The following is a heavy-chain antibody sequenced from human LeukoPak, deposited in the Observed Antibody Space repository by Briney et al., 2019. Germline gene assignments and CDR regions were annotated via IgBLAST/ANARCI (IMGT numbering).Heavy chain of an antibody. J-gene: IGHJ4*02. Sequence: GGSLRLSCTASGFTFGVYAMTWVRQAPGKGLEWVGFIRSKAYGGTIEYAASVKGRFTISRDDSKSSAYLQMNSLKTEDTAVYYCIRGRVHLDYWGQGALVTVSS. V-gene: IGHV3-49*04. CDR3: IRGRVHLDY. CDR1: GFTFGVYA. CDR2: IRSKAYGGTI.